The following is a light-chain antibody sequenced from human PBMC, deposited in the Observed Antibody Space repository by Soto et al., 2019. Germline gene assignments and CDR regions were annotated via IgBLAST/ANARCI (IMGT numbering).Light chain of an antibody. Sequence: DIQMTQSPSTLSGSVGDRVTITCRASQTISSWLAWYQQKTGKDPXLLIYKASTLKSGVPSRFSGSGSGTEFTLTISSLQPDDFATYYCQHYNSYSEAFGQGTKVE. CDR2: KAS. V-gene: IGKV1-5*03. CDR1: QTISSW. CDR3: QHYNSYSEA. J-gene: IGKJ1*01.